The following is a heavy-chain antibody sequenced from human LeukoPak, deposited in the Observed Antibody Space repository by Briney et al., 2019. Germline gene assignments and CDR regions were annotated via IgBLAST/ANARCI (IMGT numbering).Heavy chain of an antibody. V-gene: IGHV4-4*02. J-gene: IGHJ4*02. CDR1: GGSISSSNW. Sequence: PSGTLSLTCAVSGGSISSSNWWSWVRQPPGKGLGWIGSIYYSGSTYYNPSLKSRVTISVDTSKNQFSLKLSSVTAADTAVYYCARDRLGQQLAFYWGQGTLVTVSS. CDR2: IYYSGST. CDR3: ARDRLGQQLAFY. D-gene: IGHD6-13*01.